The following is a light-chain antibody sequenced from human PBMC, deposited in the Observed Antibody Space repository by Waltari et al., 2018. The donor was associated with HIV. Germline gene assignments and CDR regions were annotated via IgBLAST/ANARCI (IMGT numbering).Light chain of an antibody. CDR2: DVS. CDR1: SSDVGGYIY. V-gene: IGLV2-14*01. CDR3: SSYTSSSTPWV. J-gene: IGLJ3*02. Sequence: QSALTQPASVSGSPGQSITISCTGTSSDVGGYIYVSWYQQHPGKPPKLMIYDVSKRPAGVSKLFSGSKSGNTASLTISGLQAEDEADYHCSSYTSSSTPWVFGGGTKLTVL.